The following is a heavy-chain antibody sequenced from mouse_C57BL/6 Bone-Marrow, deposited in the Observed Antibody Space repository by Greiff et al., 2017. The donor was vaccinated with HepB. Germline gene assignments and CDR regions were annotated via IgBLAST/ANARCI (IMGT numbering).Heavy chain of an antibody. V-gene: IGHV14-4*01. Sequence: VQLKESGAELVRPGASVKLSCTASGFTIKDDYMHWVKQRPEQGLEWIGWIDPENGDTEYASKFQGKATITADTSSNTAYLQLSSLTSEDTAVYYCTTKLSDYWGQGTTLTVSS. D-gene: IGHD4-1*01. CDR2: IDPENGDT. CDR1: GFTIKDDY. J-gene: IGHJ2*01. CDR3: TTKLSDY.